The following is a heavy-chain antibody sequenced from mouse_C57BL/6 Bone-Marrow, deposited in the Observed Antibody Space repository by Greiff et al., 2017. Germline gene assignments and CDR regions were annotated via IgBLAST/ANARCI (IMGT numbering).Heavy chain of an antibody. CDR3: ARDGRGFAY. J-gene: IGHJ3*01. CDR2: IRNKANGYTT. Sequence: EVKLVESGGGLVQPGGSLSLSCAASGFTFTDYYMSWVRQPPGKALEWLGFIRNKANGYTTEYSASVKGRFTISRDNSQSILYLQMNALRAEDSATYYCARDGRGFAYWGQGTLVTVSA. V-gene: IGHV7-3*01. CDR1: GFTFTDYY.